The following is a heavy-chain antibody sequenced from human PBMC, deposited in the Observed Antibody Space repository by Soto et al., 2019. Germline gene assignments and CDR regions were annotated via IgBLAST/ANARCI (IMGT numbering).Heavy chain of an antibody. J-gene: IGHJ4*02. CDR3: ARDQGQQLGPYYFDY. Sequence: QVQLVESGGGVVQPGRSLRLSCAASGFTFSSYGMHWVRQAPGKGLEWVAVIWYDGSNKYYADSVKGRFTIPRDNSKNTLYLQMNSLRAEDTAVYYCARDQGQQLGPYYFDYWGQGTLVTVSS. D-gene: IGHD6-13*01. V-gene: IGHV3-33*01. CDR1: GFTFSSYG. CDR2: IWYDGSNK.